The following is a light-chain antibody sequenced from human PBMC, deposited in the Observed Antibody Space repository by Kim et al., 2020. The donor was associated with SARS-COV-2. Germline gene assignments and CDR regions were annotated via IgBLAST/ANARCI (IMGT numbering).Light chain of an antibody. J-gene: IGKJ2*01. CDR2: WAS. V-gene: IGKV4-1*01. Sequence: RSTINCNTCHSVLYRCTKKNYLAWYQQKPGQPPNLLIYWASTRAPGVPDRFSGSGSGTDFTLTISSLRAEDVAVYYCQQYYSAPYTFGQGTKLEI. CDR1: HSVLYRCTKKNY. CDR3: QQYYSAPYT.